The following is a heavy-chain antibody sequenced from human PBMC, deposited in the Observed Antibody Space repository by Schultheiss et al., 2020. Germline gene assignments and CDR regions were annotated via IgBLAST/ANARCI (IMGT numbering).Heavy chain of an antibody. CDR3: ATSPQKVGATTFTFGMDV. CDR2: IIPIFGTA. J-gene: IGHJ4*02. D-gene: IGHD1-26*01. Sequence: GGSLKISCKASGYTFNDYYMHWVRQAPGQGLEWMGGIIPIFGTANYAQKFQGRVTITADESTSTAYMELSSLRSEDTAVYYCATSPQKVGATTFTFGMDVWGQGALVTVSS. CDR1: GYTFNDYY. V-gene: IGHV1-69*01.